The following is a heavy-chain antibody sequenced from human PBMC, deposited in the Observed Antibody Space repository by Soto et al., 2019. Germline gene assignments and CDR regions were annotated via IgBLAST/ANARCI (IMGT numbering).Heavy chain of an antibody. V-gene: IGHV3-23*01. Sequence: GGSLRLSCAASGFTFSNYAMSWVRQAPGKGLEWVSGISGTVGSTYYTDSVKGRFTISRDNSKNTLYLQMNSLRAEDTAVYYCALKGYSSSSSFDYWGQGTLVTVSS. CDR2: ISGTVGST. CDR1: GFTFSNYA. J-gene: IGHJ4*02. CDR3: ALKGYSSSSSFDY. D-gene: IGHD6-6*01.